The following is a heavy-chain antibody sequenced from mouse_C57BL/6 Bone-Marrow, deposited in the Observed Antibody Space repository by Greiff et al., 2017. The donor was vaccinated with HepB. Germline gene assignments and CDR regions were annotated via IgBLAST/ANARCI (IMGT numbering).Heavy chain of an antibody. V-gene: IGHV1-4*01. J-gene: IGHJ3*01. CDR2: INPSSGYT. D-gene: IGHD3-2*02. CDR1: GYTFTSYT. Sequence: QVQLQQSGAELARPGASVKMSCKASGYTFTSYTMHWVKQRPGQGLEWIGYINPSSGYTKYNQKFKDKATLTAEKSSSTAYMQLSSLTSADSAVYYCARADSSGSTFAYWGQGTLVTVSA. CDR3: ARADSSGSTFAY.